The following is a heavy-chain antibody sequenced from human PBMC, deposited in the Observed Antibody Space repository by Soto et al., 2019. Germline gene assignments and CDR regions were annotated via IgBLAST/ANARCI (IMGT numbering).Heavy chain of an antibody. CDR2: INHSGRT. V-gene: IGHV4-34*01. CDR3: ARGSGSYLLFDY. J-gene: IGHJ4*02. CDR1: GGSFSGYY. D-gene: IGHD3-10*01. Sequence: QVQLQQWGAGLLKPSETLSLTCAVNGGSFSGYYWSWIRQPPGKGLEWIGEINHSGRTNYNPSLKSRVTISVDTSKNQFSLKLSSVTAADTAVYYCARGSGSYLLFDYWGQGTLVTVSS.